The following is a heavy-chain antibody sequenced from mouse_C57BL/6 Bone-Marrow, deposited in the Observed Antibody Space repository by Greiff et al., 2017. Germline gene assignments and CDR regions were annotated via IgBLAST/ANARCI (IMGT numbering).Heavy chain of an antibody. J-gene: IGHJ4*01. CDR3: TEQLGLRRYAMDY. D-gene: IGHD3-1*01. Sequence: VQLQQSGTVLARPGASVKMSCKTSGYTFTSYWMHWVKQRPGQGLEWIGAIYPGNSDTSYNQKFKGKAKLTAVTSASTAYMELSSLTHEDSAVYDCTEQLGLRRYAMDYWGQGTSFTVSS. CDR2: IYPGNSDT. CDR1: GYTFTSYW. V-gene: IGHV1-5*01.